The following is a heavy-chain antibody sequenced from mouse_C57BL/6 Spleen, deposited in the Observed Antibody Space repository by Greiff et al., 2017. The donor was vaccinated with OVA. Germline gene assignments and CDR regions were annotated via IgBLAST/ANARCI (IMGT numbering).Heavy chain of an antibody. CDR2: INPSSGYT. CDR1: GYTFTSYW. CDR3: AREVATRNAMDY. J-gene: IGHJ4*01. D-gene: IGHD1-1*01. V-gene: IGHV1-7*01. Sequence: QVHVKQSGAELAKPGASVKLSCKASGYTFTSYWMHWVKQRPGQGLEWIGYINPSSGYTKYNQKFKDKATLTADKSSSTAYMQLSSLTYEDSAVYYCAREVATRNAMDYWGKGTSVTVSS.